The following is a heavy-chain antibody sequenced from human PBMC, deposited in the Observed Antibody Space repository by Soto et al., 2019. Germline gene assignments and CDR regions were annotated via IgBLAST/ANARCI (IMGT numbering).Heavy chain of an antibody. J-gene: IGHJ4*02. CDR3: AKGHGTSWDLDY. CDR2: ISSSGGST. CDR1: GFTFSSYD. Sequence: EVQLLESGGGLVQPGGSLRLSCAASGFTFSSYDMSWVRQAPGKGLEWVSTISSSGGSTYYADSVKGRFTISRDNSNNTLYLKMNSLRAEDTAVYYCAKGHGTSWDLDYWGQGTLVTVAS. V-gene: IGHV3-23*01. D-gene: IGHD6-13*01.